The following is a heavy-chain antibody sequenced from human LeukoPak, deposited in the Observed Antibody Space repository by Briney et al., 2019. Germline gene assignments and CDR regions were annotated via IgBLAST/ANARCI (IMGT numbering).Heavy chain of an antibody. CDR3: AREGSGFLVVTAGPSDYFDY. V-gene: IGHV3-48*02. D-gene: IGHD2-21*02. CDR2: ISSSSSTI. J-gene: IGHJ4*02. CDR1: GFTFSTYA. Sequence: GGSLRLSCAASGFTFSTYAMIWVRQAPGKGLEWVSYISSSSSTIYYADSVKGRFTISRDNAKNSLYLQMNSLRDEDTAVYYCAREGSGFLVVTAGPSDYFDYCGQGTLVTASS.